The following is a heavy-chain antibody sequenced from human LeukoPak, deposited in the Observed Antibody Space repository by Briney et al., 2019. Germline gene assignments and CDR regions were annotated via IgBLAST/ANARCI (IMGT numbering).Heavy chain of an antibody. CDR2: IYYSGST. CDR1: GGSISSYY. CDR3: ARDNGYSYGWPRNYYMDV. V-gene: IGHV4-59*01. Sequence: SETLSLTCTVSGGSISSYYWSWIRQPPGKGLEWIGYIYYSGSTNYNPSLKSRVTISVDTSKNQFSLKLSSVTAADTAVYYCARDNGYSYGWPRNYYMDVWGKGTTVTVSS. J-gene: IGHJ6*03. D-gene: IGHD5-18*01.